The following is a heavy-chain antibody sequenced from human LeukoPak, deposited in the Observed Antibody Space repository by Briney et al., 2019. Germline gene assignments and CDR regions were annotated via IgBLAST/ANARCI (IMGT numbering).Heavy chain of an antibody. CDR2: ISYDGSNK. CDR3: ARASPQYSSSDY. J-gene: IGHJ4*02. CDR1: GFTFSSYG. V-gene: IGHV3-30*03. Sequence: GGSLRLSCAASGFTFSSYGMHWVRQAPGKGLEWVAVISYDGSNKYYADSVKGRFTISRDNARNSLYLQMNSLRAEDTAVYYCARASPQYSSSDYWGQGTLVTVSS. D-gene: IGHD6-6*01.